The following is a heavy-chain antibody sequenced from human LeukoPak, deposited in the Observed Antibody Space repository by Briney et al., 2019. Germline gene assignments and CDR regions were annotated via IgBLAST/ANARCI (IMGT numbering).Heavy chain of an antibody. CDR2: INPNSGGT. D-gene: IGHD3-9*01. Sequence: ASVKVSCKASGYTFTGYYMHWVRQAPGQGLEWMGWINPNSGGTNYAQKFQGRVTMTRDTSISTAYMELSSLRSEDTAVYYCARADANYDILTGYTALDYWGQGTLVTVSS. CDR1: GYTFTGYY. J-gene: IGHJ4*02. V-gene: IGHV1-2*02. CDR3: ARADANYDILTGYTALDY.